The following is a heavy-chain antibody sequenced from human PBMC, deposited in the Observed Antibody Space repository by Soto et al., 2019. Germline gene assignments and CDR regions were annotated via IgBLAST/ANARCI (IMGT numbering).Heavy chain of an antibody. Sequence: SVTLSLTCPFAGGFVTRVVFYWPWIRGPPGRDLEWIRNIYSSETTYYNPSLESRVTISLDTSKNQISLQLSSVTAADTAVYYCAGDYSNYKFAYWGQGTQVT. CDR1: GGFVTRVVFY. CDR3: AGDYSNYKFAY. J-gene: IGHJ4*02. D-gene: IGHD4-4*01. CDR2: IYSSETT. V-gene: IGHV4-30-4*01.